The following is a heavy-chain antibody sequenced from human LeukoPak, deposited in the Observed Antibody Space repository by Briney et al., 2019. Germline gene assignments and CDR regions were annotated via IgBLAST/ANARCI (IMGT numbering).Heavy chain of an antibody. Sequence: PGGSLRLSCAASGFTFSSYSMNWVRQAPGKGLEWVSSISSSSSYIYYADSVKGRFTISRDNAKHSLYLQMNSLRAEDTAVYYCATLDMTTVTTGGLNAFDIWGQGTMVTVSS. J-gene: IGHJ3*02. V-gene: IGHV3-21*01. CDR3: ATLDMTTVTTGGLNAFDI. CDR2: ISSSSSYI. D-gene: IGHD4-17*01. CDR1: GFTFSSYS.